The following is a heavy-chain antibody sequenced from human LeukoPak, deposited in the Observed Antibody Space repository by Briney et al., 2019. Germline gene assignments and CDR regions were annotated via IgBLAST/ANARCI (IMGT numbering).Heavy chain of an antibody. J-gene: IGHJ4*02. CDR1: GGSISTSSYY. CDR3: ARPIKGC. V-gene: IGHV4-39*07. CDR2: IYYSGST. Sequence: SSETLSLTCTVSGGSISTSSYYWGWIRQPPGKGLEWIGNIYYSGSTYSNPSLKSRVTISVDTSKNQFSLKLSSVTAADTAVYYCARPIKGCWGQGTLVTVSS. D-gene: IGHD6-19*01.